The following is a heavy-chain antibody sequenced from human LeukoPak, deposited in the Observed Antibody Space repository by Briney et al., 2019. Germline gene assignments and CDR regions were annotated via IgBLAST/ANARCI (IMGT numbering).Heavy chain of an antibody. Sequence: GGPLRLSCAASGFMFSDYWMHWVRQVPGKGLVWVSRIKTDGSSTSYAEFVKGRFTISRDNAKNTVYLQMNSLRAEDTAVYYCARDPGSSGIGAFDIWGQETMVTVSS. CDR3: ARDPGSSGIGAFDI. CDR2: IKTDGSST. V-gene: IGHV3-74*01. CDR1: GFMFSDYW. D-gene: IGHD3-10*01. J-gene: IGHJ3*02.